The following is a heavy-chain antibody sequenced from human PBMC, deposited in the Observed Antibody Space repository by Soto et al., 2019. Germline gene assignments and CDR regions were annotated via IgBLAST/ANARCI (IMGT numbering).Heavy chain of an antibody. CDR2: ISYDGSNK. V-gene: IGHV3-30*18. J-gene: IGHJ6*03. CDR3: AKDLAANYYYYYYMDV. CDR1: GFTFSSYG. Sequence: QVQLVESGGGVVQPGRSLRLSCAASGFTFSSYGMHWVRQAPGKGLEWVAVISYDGSNKYYADSVKGRFTISRDNSKNPLYLQMNSLRAEDMAVYYCAKDLAANYYYYYYMDVWGKGTTVTVSS.